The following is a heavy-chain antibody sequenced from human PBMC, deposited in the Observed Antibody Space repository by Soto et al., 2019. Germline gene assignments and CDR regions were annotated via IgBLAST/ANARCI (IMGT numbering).Heavy chain of an antibody. D-gene: IGHD6-19*01. CDR2: IIPIFGTA. V-gene: IGHV1-69*13. CDR3: ARERAVAGTGQEFDY. Sequence: GASVKVSCKASGGTFSSYAISWVRQAPGQGLEWMGGIIPIFGTANYAQKFQGRVTITADESTSTAYMELSSLRSEDTAVYYCARERAVAGTGQEFDYWGQGTLVTVSS. CDR1: GGTFSSYA. J-gene: IGHJ4*02.